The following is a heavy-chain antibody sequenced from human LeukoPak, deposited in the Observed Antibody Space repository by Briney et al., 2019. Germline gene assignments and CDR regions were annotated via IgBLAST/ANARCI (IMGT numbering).Heavy chain of an antibody. CDR3: AKGLEYSSSSGNFDY. Sequence: GGSLRLSCAASGFTFSSYAMSWVRQAPGKGLEWVSAISGSGGSTYYADSVKGRFTISRDNSKNTLYLQMNSLRAEDTAVYYCAKGLEYSSSSGNFDYWDQGTLVTVSS. CDR2: ISGSGGST. J-gene: IGHJ4*02. D-gene: IGHD6-6*01. V-gene: IGHV3-23*01. CDR1: GFTFSSYA.